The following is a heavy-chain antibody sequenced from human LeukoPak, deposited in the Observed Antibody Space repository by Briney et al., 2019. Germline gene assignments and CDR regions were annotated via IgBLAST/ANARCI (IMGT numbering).Heavy chain of an antibody. CDR3: AKKHSGNYPSYDAFDM. CDR2: ISDTGHST. CDR1: GFTFSSRA. Sequence: PGGSLRLSCAASGFTFSSRAMSWVRQAPGKGLEWVSAISDTGHSTYYADSVKGRFTISRDNSKNTLYLQMDSLRAEDTAVYYCAKKHSGNYPSYDAFDMWGQGTMVTVSS. V-gene: IGHV3-23*01. D-gene: IGHD1-26*01. J-gene: IGHJ3*02.